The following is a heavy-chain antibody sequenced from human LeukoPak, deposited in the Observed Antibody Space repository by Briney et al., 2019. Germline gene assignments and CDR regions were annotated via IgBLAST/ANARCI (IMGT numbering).Heavy chain of an antibody. CDR2: IIPILGIA. V-gene: IGHV1-69*04. CDR1: GGTFSSYA. J-gene: IGHJ6*02. D-gene: IGHD3-9*01. CDR3: ARGILTGFRYGMDV. Sequence: SVMVSCKASGGTFSSYAISWVRQAPGQGLEWMGRIIPILGIANYAQKFQGRVTITADKSTSTAYMELSSLRSEDTAVYYCARGILTGFRYGMDVWGQGTTVTVSS.